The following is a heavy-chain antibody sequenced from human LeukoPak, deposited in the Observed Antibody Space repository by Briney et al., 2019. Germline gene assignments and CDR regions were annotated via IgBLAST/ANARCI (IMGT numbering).Heavy chain of an antibody. Sequence: GGSLRLSCAASGFTFSSYAMSWVRQAPGKGLEWVSAISGSGGSTYYADSVKGRFTISRDNSKNTLYLQMNSLRAEDTAAYYCAKDARRYCSSTSCYSGFDYWGQGTLVTVSS. D-gene: IGHD2-2*01. CDR1: GFTFSSYA. CDR3: AKDARRYCSSTSCYSGFDY. J-gene: IGHJ4*02. CDR2: ISGSGGST. V-gene: IGHV3-23*01.